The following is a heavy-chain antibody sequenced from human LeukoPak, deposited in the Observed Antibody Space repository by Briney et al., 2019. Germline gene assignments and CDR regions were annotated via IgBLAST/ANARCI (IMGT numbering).Heavy chain of an antibody. Sequence: PSETLSLTCAVYGGSFSGYYWSWIRQPPGKGLEWIGEINHSGSTNYNPSLKSRVTISVDTSKNQFSLKLSSVTAADTAVYYCARGRSLVWFRNWSDPWGQGTLVTVSS. D-gene: IGHD3-10*01. CDR2: INHSGST. V-gene: IGHV4-34*01. J-gene: IGHJ5*02. CDR3: ARGRSLVWFRNWSDP. CDR1: GGSFSGYY.